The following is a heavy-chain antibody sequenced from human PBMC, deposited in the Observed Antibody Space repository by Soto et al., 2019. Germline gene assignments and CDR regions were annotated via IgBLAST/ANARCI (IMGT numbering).Heavy chain of an antibody. D-gene: IGHD1-20*01. CDR2: IDTSSTYM. Sequence: EVQLVESGGGLVKPGGSLRLSCAASGFSFSSFTMNWVRQAPGKGLEWVSSIDTSSTYMYYADSVTGRFTISRDNAKKSVYLQMNSLRAEDTAVYYCAIETGSYNWNDGLMDVWGHGTTVTVSS. CDR1: GFSFSSFT. CDR3: AIETGSYNWNDGLMDV. J-gene: IGHJ6*02. V-gene: IGHV3-21*01.